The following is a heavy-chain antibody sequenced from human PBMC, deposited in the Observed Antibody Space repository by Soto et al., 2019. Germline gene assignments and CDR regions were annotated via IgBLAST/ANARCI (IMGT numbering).Heavy chain of an antibody. CDR1: GFTLRNYW. CDR3: ATDANHTFDS. CDR2: IKQDGRGK. Sequence: EVQLVESGGGLVQPAGSLRFSCAASGFTLRNYWLSWVHQAPVKRPEWVANIKQDGRGKTYVDSVEGRFTLAREYAMNSLDLQMNSLRADDTVVYCCATDANHTFDSLGAATLFTFAS. J-gene: IGHJ5*01. V-gene: IGHV3-7*02.